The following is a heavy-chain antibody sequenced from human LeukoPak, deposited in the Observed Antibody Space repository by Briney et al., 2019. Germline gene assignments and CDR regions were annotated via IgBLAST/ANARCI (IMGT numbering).Heavy chain of an antibody. CDR2: INPNSGGT. CDR1: GYTFTGYY. V-gene: IGHV1-2*02. CDR3: ARARDLERVWDY. D-gene: IGHD1-1*01. Sequence: ASVKVSCKASGYTFTGYYMHWVRQAPGQGLEWMGWINPNSGGTNYAQKFQGRVTMTRDTFISTAYMELSRLRSDDTAVYYCARARDLERVWDYWGQGTLVTVSS. J-gene: IGHJ4*02.